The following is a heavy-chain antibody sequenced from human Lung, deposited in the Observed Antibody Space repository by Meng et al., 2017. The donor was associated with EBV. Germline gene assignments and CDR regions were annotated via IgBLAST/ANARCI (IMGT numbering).Heavy chain of an antibody. D-gene: IGHD6-19*01. V-gene: IGHV4-4*02. CDR2: IYHSGST. Sequence: QVRLQGSGPGLVKPSGTPSLTCAVSGGSISSSNWWSWVRQPPGKGLGWIGEIYHSGSTNYNPSLKSRVTISVDKSKNQFSLNMSSVTAADTAVYYCARVGQWLPIDYWGQGTLVTVSS. J-gene: IGHJ4*02. CDR1: GGSISSSNW. CDR3: ARVGQWLPIDY.